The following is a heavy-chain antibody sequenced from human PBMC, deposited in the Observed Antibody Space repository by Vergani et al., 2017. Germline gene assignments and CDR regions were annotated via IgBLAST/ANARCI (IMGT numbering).Heavy chain of an antibody. CDR2: IWYDGSNK. D-gene: IGHD3-9*01. Sequence: QVQLVESGGGVVQPGRSLRLSCAASGFTFSSYCMHWVRQAPGKGLEWVAVIWYDGSNKYYADSVEGRFTISRDNSKNTLYLQMNSLRAEETAVYYCAREGALRYFDWSKGDDAFDIWGQGTMVTVSS. V-gene: IGHV3-33*01. J-gene: IGHJ3*02. CDR1: GFTFSSYC. CDR3: AREGALRYFDWSKGDDAFDI.